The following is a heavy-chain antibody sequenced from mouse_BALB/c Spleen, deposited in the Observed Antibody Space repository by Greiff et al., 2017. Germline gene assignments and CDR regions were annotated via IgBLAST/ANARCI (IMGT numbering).Heavy chain of an antibody. V-gene: IGHV5-6*01. CDR3: ARLWAYYFDY. J-gene: IGHJ2*01. CDR1: GFTFSSYG. CDR2: ISSGGSYT. Sequence: EVKLVESGGDLVKPGGSLKLSCAASGFTFSSYGMSWVRQTPDKRLEWVATISSGGSYTYYPDSVKGRFTISRDNAKNTLYLQMSSLKSEDTAMYYCARLWAYYFDYWGQGTTLTVSS. D-gene: IGHD1-1*02.